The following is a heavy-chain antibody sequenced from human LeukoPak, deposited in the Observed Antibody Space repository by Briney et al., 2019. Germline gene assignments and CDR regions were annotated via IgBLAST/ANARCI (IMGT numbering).Heavy chain of an antibody. Sequence: PSETLSLTCTVSGGSISSGSYYWRWIRQPAGTGLEWIGRIYTSGSTNYNPSLKSRVTISVDTSKNQFSLKLSSVTAADTAVYYCARGSGSYYDWGQGTLVTVSS. D-gene: IGHD1-26*01. V-gene: IGHV4-61*02. J-gene: IGHJ4*02. CDR1: GGSISSGSYY. CDR2: IYTSGST. CDR3: ARGSGSYYD.